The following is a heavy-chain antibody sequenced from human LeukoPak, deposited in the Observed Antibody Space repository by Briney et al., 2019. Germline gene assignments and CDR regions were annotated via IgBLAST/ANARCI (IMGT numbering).Heavy chain of an antibody. CDR1: GDTFTSFG. V-gene: IGHV1-18*01. J-gene: IGHJ4*02. CDR2: ISAYDGTT. D-gene: IGHD1-26*01. Sequence: ASVKVSCKASGDTFTSFGISWVRQAPGQGLEWMGRISAYDGTTTYAQKFQGRVTMTTDTSTGTAYMELRTLGSDDTAVFYCARDSGGAPDYWSQGTLVTVSS. CDR3: ARDSGGAPDY.